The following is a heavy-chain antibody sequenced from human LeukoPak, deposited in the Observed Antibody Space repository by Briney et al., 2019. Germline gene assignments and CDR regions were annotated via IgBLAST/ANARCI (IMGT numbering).Heavy chain of an antibody. CDR1: GFTFSDYG. CDR2: ISTDGSNE. J-gene: IGHJ4*02. D-gene: IGHD1-1*01. CDR3: ARDRPTRD. V-gene: IGHV3-30*03. Sequence: GTSLRLSCAASGFTFSDYGLHWVRQAPGKGLEWVALISTDGSNEDYADSVKGRFTISRDNAKNSLYLQMNSLRAEDTAVYYCARDRPTRDWGQGTLVTVSS.